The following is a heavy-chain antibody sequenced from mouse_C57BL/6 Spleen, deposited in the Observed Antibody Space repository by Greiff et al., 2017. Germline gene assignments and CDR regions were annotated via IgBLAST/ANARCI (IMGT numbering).Heavy chain of an antibody. CDR2: IHPSASDT. V-gene: IGHV1-74*01. D-gene: IGHD1-1*01. Sequence: QVQLQQPGAELVKPGASVKVSCKASGYTFTSYWMHWVKQRPGQGLEWIGRIHPSASDTNYNQKFKGKATLTVDKSSSTAYMQLSSLTSEDSAVCYCASMAITTVVDFDYWGQGTTLTVSS. CDR3: ASMAITTVVDFDY. CDR1: GYTFTSYW. J-gene: IGHJ2*01.